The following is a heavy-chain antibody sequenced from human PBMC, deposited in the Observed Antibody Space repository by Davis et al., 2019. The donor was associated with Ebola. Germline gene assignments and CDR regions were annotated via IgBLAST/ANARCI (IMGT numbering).Heavy chain of an antibody. CDR1: GGSISSRNW. D-gene: IGHD3-10*01. Sequence: SETLSLTCAVSGGSISSRNWWSWVRQTPGKGLEWIGEIYHSGTTNYNPSLRGRVIISIDTSKNQFSLKLTSVTAADTAVYYCAREDYYGSGSSDYWGQGTLVTVSS. V-gene: IGHV4-4*02. CDR2: IYHSGTT. CDR3: AREDYYGSGSSDY. J-gene: IGHJ4*02.